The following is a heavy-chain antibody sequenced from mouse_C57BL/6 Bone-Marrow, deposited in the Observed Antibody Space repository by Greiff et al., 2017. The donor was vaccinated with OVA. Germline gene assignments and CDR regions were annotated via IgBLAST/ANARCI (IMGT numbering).Heavy chain of an antibody. D-gene: IGHD2-3*01. CDR2: FYPGSGSI. J-gene: IGHJ3*01. Sequence: VQLQQSGAELVKPGASVKLSCKASGYTFTEYTIHWVKQRSGQGLEWIGWFYPGSGSIKYNEKFKDKATLTADKSSSTVYMELSRLTSEDSAVYFCARDEVIPVDGLGGFAYWGQGTLVTVSA. V-gene: IGHV1-62-2*01. CDR3: ARDEVIPVDGLGGFAY. CDR1: GYTFTEYT.